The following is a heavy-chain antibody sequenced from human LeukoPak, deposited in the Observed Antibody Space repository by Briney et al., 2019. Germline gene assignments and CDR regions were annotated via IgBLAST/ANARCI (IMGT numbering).Heavy chain of an antibody. J-gene: IGHJ4*02. Sequence: GASVKVSCKASGGTFSSYAISWVRQAPGQGLEWMGRIIPILGIANYAQKFQGRVTITADKSTSTAYMELSSLRSEDTAVYYCARDSTTVETAMVGGYYFDYWGQGTLVTVSS. CDR2: IIPILGIA. CDR1: GGTFSSYA. V-gene: IGHV1-69*04. CDR3: ARDSTTVETAMVGGYYFDY. D-gene: IGHD5-18*01.